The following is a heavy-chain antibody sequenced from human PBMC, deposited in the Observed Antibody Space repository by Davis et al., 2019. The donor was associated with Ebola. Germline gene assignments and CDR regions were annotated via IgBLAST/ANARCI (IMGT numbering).Heavy chain of an antibody. Sequence: GESLKISCAASGFTFSGSAMHWVRQAPGKGLEWVSAISGSGGSTYYADSVKGRFTISRDNSKNTLYLQMNSLRAEDTAVYYCAKEVSNYDFWSGYLDYWGQGTLVTVSS. CDR1: GFTFSGSA. CDR2: ISGSGGST. CDR3: AKEVSNYDFWSGYLDY. D-gene: IGHD3-3*01. V-gene: IGHV3-23*01. J-gene: IGHJ4*02.